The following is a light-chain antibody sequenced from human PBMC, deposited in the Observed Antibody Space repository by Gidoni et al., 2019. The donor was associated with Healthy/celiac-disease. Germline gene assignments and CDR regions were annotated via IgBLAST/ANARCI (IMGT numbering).Light chain of an antibody. Sequence: QSALTQPRSVTGSPGQSVTISCTGNSSDVGGYNCVSWYQQHPGNSPKLMIYDVSKLPAGVPDRFSGSKSGNTASLTISGLQAEDEADYYCCSYAGSRYIFGTGTKVTVL. CDR1: SSDVGGYNC. J-gene: IGLJ1*01. CDR3: CSYAGSRYI. V-gene: IGLV2-11*01. CDR2: DVS.